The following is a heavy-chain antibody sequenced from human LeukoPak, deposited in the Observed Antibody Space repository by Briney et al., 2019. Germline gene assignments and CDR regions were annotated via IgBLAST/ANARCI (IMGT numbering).Heavy chain of an antibody. V-gene: IGHV5-51*01. J-gene: IGHJ4*02. CDR1: GYSFTNYW. CDR3: ALNPRGYCSGGRCYIGY. Sequence: GESLKISCKGSGYSFTNYWIGWVRQMPGKGLEWMGIIYPGDSDTRYSPSFQGQVTISADKSIRTAYLQWSSLKAPDTAMYYCALNPRGYCSGGRCYIGYWGQGTLVTVSS. CDR2: IYPGDSDT. D-gene: IGHD2-15*01.